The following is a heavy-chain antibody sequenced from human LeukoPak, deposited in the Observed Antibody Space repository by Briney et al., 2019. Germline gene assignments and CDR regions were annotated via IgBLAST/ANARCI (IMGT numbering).Heavy chain of an antibody. CDR3: ARDNRYYYDSSGYLDY. Sequence: PGGSLRLSCAASGFTVSSNYMSWVRQAPGKGLEWVSVIYSGGSTYYADSVKGRFTISRDNSKNTLYLQMNSLRAEDTAVYYCARDNRYYYDSSGYLDYWGQGTLVTVSS. CDR1: GFTVSSNY. V-gene: IGHV3-66*01. CDR2: IYSGGST. D-gene: IGHD3-22*01. J-gene: IGHJ4*02.